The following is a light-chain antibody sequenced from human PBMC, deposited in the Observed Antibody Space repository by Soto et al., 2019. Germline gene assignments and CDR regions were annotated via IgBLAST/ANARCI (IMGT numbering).Light chain of an antibody. J-gene: IGLJ2*01. CDR1: SSDVGGYNY. CDR2: EVN. Sequence: QSALTQPASVSGSPGQSITISCTGTSSDVGGYNYVSWYQQHPGKAPKVMIYEVNNRPSGVSNRFSGSKSGNTASLTISGLQAEDEADYYCQSYDSSLSGVVFGGGTKLTVL. V-gene: IGLV2-14*01. CDR3: QSYDSSLSGVV.